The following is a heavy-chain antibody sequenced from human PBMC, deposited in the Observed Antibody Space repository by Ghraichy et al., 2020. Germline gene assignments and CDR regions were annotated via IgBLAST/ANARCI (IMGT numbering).Heavy chain of an antibody. J-gene: IGHJ3*02. V-gene: IGHV3-23*01. D-gene: IGHD3-22*01. Sequence: GESLNISCAASGFTFSSYAISWVRQAPGKGLEWVSAISGSGGSTYYADSVKGRFTISRDNSKNTLYLQMNSLRAEDTAVYYCAKTGVVVVTADAFDIWGQGTMVTVSS. CDR2: ISGSGGST. CDR1: GFTFSSYA. CDR3: AKTGVVVVTADAFDI.